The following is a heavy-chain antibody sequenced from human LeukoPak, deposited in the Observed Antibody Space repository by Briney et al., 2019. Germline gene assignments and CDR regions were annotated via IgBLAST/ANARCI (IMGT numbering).Heavy chain of an antibody. V-gene: IGHV4-39*07. CDR3: ASSARGGDSLYYFDY. Sequence: SETPSLTCTVSGGSISSSSYYWGWIRQPPGKGLEWIGSIYYSGSTYYNPSLKSRVTISVDTSKNQFSLKLSSVTAADTAVYYCASSARGGDSLYYFDYWGQGALVTVSS. D-gene: IGHD2-21*02. CDR1: GGSISSSSYY. J-gene: IGHJ4*02. CDR2: IYYSGST.